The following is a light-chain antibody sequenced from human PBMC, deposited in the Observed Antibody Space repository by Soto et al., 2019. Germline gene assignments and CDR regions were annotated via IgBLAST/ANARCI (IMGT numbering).Light chain of an antibody. CDR1: QGVTTN. CDR2: DVS. Sequence: EIVMTQSPATLFVSPGDRAILSCRAGQGVTTNFAWYQQKSGQSPRLLIYDVSHRATGVPDRLSGSGYGTDGTITISRLEPEDFAVYDCQQYGRSPITFGQGTRLEIK. J-gene: IGKJ5*01. V-gene: IGKV3-20*01. CDR3: QQYGRSPIT.